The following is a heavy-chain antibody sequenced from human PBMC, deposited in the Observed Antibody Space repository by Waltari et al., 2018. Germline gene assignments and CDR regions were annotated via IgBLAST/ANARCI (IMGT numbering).Heavy chain of an antibody. J-gene: IGHJ4*02. D-gene: IGHD2-2*01. CDR1: GFSLSTSAVG. Sequence: QITLKESGPTLVNPTQTLTLTCAFSGFSLSTSAVGVGWLRQPPGKALEWLALIYWDDEKRYSPSLESRLTITKDTSKNEVVLTMTNMDSVDTGTYYCAHTRTAESENIYFDYWGQGTLVTVSS. CDR2: IYWDDEK. V-gene: IGHV2-5*02. CDR3: AHTRTAESENIYFDY.